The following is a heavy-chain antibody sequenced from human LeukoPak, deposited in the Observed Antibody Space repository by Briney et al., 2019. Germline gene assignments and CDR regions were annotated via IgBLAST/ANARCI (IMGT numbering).Heavy chain of an antibody. V-gene: IGHV3-48*03. J-gene: IGHJ4*02. Sequence: PGGSLRLSCAASGFPFSTYEMKWVRQAPGKGLEWVSYISSDSTIYYADSVKGRFTISRDNAKNSLYLQMNSLRAEDTAVYYCARLNSSGYYEFDYWGQGTLVTVSS. CDR1: GFPFSTYE. CDR2: ISSDSTI. CDR3: ARLNSSGYYEFDY. D-gene: IGHD3-22*01.